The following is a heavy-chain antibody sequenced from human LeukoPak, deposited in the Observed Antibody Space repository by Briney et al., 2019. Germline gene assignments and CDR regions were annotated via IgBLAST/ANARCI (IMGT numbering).Heavy chain of an antibody. Sequence: TGGSLRLSCTASGFTFGDYAMSWFRQAPGKGLEWVSLISSSGSTIYYADSVKGRFTISRDNAKNSLYLQMNSLRAEDTAVYYCARLFSTSHYWGQGTLVTVSS. CDR2: ISSSGSTI. CDR3: ARLFSTSHY. V-gene: IGHV3-48*03. D-gene: IGHD2-21*01. CDR1: GFTFGDYA. J-gene: IGHJ4*02.